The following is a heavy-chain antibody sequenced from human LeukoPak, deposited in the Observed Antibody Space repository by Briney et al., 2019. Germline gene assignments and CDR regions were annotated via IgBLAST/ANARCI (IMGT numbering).Heavy chain of an antibody. CDR1: GFTFSSYW. D-gene: IGHD4-11*01. CDR3: ARKMTTARAFDI. CDR2: INQDGSEK. Sequence: GGSLRLSCAASGFTFSSYWMSWVRQAPGKGLEWVANINQDGSEKYYVDSVKGRFTISRDNAKNTLYLQMNSLRAEDTAVYYCARKMTTARAFDIWGQGTMVTVSS. V-gene: IGHV3-7*01. J-gene: IGHJ3*02.